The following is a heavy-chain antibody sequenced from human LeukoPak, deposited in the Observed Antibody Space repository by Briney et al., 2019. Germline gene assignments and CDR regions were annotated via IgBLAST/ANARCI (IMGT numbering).Heavy chain of an antibody. J-gene: IGHJ4*02. V-gene: IGHV3-30*02. CDR3: PKNKPHLDNGNKPLFDN. CDR1: GFTFSSYG. CDR2: IRYDGSNK. D-gene: IGHD4-11*01. Sequence: PGGSLRLSCAASGFTFSSYGMHWVRQAPGKGLEWVAFIRYDGSNKYYADSVKGRFTISRDNSKNTLYLQMNSLRAEDTAVYYCPKNKPHLDNGNKPLFDNWGQETLVTVSS.